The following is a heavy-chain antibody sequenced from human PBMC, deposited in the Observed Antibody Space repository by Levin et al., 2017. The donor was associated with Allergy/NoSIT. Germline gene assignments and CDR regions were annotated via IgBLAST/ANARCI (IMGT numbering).Heavy chain of an antibody. Sequence: SETLSLTCTVSGGSISSYYWSWIRQPPGKGLEWIGYIYYSGSTNYNPSLKSRVTISVDTSKNQFSLKLSSVTAADTAVYYCARESVAGSMNYWGQGTLVTVSS. CDR1: GGSISSYY. CDR3: ARESVAGSMNY. D-gene: IGHD6-19*01. CDR2: IYYSGST. J-gene: IGHJ4*02. V-gene: IGHV4-59*01.